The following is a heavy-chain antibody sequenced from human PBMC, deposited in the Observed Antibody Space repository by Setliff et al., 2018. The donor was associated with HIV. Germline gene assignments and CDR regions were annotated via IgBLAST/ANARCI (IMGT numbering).Heavy chain of an antibody. CDR1: GVSISSSNW. Sequence: SETLSLTCAVSGVSISSSNWWTWVRQPPGKGLEWIGEVSHSGSTNYNPSLKSRVTISVDKSKNQFSLKLSSVTAADTAVYYCARRTIWGDAFDVWGRGTMVTVSS. V-gene: IGHV4-4*02. J-gene: IGHJ3*01. D-gene: IGHD3-16*01. CDR2: VSHSGST. CDR3: ARRTIWGDAFDV.